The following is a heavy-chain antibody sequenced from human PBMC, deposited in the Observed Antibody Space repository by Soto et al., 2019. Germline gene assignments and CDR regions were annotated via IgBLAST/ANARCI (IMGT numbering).Heavy chain of an antibody. V-gene: IGHV4-30-4*01. Sequence: SETLSLTCTVSGGSISSGDYYWSWIRQPPGKGLEWIGYIYYSGSTYYNPSLKSRVTISVDTSKNQFSLKLSSVTAADTAVYYCARVITIFGVVSDFGYWGQGTLVTVSS. CDR2: IYYSGST. CDR3: ARVITIFGVVSDFGY. J-gene: IGHJ4*02. D-gene: IGHD3-3*01. CDR1: GGSISSGDYY.